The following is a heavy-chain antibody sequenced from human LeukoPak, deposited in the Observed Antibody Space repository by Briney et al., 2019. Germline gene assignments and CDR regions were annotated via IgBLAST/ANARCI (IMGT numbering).Heavy chain of an antibody. Sequence: GGSLRLSCAASGFTFSSYRVSWVRQAPGKGLEWVANIKQDGSEKYYVDSVKGRFTISRDNAKNSLYLQMNSLRAEDTAVYYCARVPADYYYYYMDVWGKGTTVTISS. CDR3: ARVPADYYYYYMDV. V-gene: IGHV3-7*01. CDR1: GFTFSSYR. CDR2: IKQDGSEK. J-gene: IGHJ6*03.